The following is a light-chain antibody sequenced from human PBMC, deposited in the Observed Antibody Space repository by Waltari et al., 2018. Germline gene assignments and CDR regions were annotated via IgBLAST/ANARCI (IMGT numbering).Light chain of an antibody. V-gene: IGKV1-39*01. J-gene: IGKJ2*01. Sequence: DIQMTQSPSSLSTSVGDRVTITCRASQRIGNFLNWYQHKPGKAPDLLIYGADSLQSGVPSRFSGSGSGTDFTLTISSPQPEDFATYFCQQSYSSPYTFGQGTKLGIK. CDR1: QRIGNF. CDR3: QQSYSSPYT. CDR2: GAD.